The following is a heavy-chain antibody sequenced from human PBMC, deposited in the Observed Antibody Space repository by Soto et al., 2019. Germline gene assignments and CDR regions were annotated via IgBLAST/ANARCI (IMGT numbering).Heavy chain of an antibody. V-gene: IGHV4-59*01. Sequence: SETLSLTCTVSGGSISSYYWSWIRQPPGKGLEWIGYIYYSGSTNYNPSLKSRVTISVDTSKNQFSLKLSSVTAADTAVYYCARRSMVATYDYWGQGTLVTVSS. D-gene: IGHD5-12*01. J-gene: IGHJ4*02. CDR1: GGSISSYY. CDR2: IYYSGST. CDR3: ARRSMVATYDY.